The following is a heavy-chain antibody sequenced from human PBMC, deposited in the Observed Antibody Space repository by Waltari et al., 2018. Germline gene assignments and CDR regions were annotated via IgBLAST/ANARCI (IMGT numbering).Heavy chain of an antibody. D-gene: IGHD3-9*01. CDR2: ISSSVSTI. J-gene: IGHJ3*02. CDR3: ARDLPYYDILTLGGAFDI. V-gene: IGHV3-48*03. Sequence: EVQLVESGGGLVQPGGSLRLSCAASGFTFSSYEMYWVRQATGQGLEWVSYISSSVSTIYYADSVKGRFTISRDNAKNSLYLQMNSLRAEDTAVYYCARDLPYYDILTLGGAFDIWGQGTMVTVSS. CDR1: GFTFSSYE.